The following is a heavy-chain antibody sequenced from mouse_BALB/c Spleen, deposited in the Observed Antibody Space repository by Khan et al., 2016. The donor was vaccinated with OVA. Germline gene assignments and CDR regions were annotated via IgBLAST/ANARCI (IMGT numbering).Heavy chain of an antibody. Sequence: EVELVESGGGLVKPGGSLKLSCAASRYTFSDYYMYWVRQTPEKRLEWVATISDGGNYTNYQDSVKGRFTISRDNAKNNQCLQMSSQKSEDQAMYYCTRGWSGSGFAYWGQGTLVTVS. J-gene: IGHJ3*01. CDR3: TRGWSGSGFAY. D-gene: IGHD1-1*02. CDR2: ISDGGNYT. CDR1: RYTFSDYY. V-gene: IGHV5-4*02.